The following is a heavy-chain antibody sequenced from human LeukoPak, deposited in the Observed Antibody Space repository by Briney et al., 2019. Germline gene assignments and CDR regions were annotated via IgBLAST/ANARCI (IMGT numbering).Heavy chain of an antibody. J-gene: IGHJ4*02. CDR2: IHSDGTIT. V-gene: IGHV3-74*01. CDR3: ARGAVAASYYFDS. CDR1: GFVFSNYW. Sequence: PGGSLRLSCAASGFVFSNYWMHWVRQAPGKGLGWVSRIHSDGTITNHADAVKGRLTISRDNAKNTLYLQVSSLTAEDTAIYYCARGAVAASYYFDSWGQGTLVTVSS. D-gene: IGHD6-19*01.